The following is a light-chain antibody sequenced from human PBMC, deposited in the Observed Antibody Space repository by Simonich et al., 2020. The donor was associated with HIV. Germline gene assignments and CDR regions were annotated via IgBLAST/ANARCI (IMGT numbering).Light chain of an antibody. CDR3: QHYNNWPTWT. J-gene: IGKJ1*01. CDR2: GAS. Sequence: EIVMTQSPATLSVSPGERATLSCRASQSVSSNLAWYQQKPGQAPTLLIYGASTRATGIPARFSGSGSGTEFTLTINSLQSGDFAVYYCQHYNNWPTWTFGQGTKVEIK. V-gene: IGKV3-15*01. CDR1: QSVSSN.